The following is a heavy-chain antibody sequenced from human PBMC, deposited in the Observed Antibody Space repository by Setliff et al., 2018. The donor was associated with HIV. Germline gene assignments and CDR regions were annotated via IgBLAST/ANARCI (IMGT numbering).Heavy chain of an antibody. J-gene: IGHJ1*01. Sequence: PSETLSLTCTVSAGSIRSSTYYWAWIRQPPGKGLEWIGTIYYRGSTYYNPSLKSRVTISVDTSKNQFSLKLTSVTAADTAVYYCARQYGAVKSVVTVVAKYFPHWGQGTLVTVSS. V-gene: IGHV4-39*01. CDR1: AGSIRSSTYY. CDR3: ARQYGAVKSVVTVVAKYFPH. CDR2: IYYRGST. D-gene: IGHD2-21*02.